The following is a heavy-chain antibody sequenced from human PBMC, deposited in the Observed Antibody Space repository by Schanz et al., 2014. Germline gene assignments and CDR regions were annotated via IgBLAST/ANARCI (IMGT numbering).Heavy chain of an antibody. D-gene: IGHD1-26*01. CDR3: ARGPSSGVWELPDY. CDR1: GFTFSRNA. CDR2: ISGSGDNT. Sequence: EVQLVESGGGLVQPWGSLRLSCAASGFTFSRNAINWVRQAPGRGLEWVSVISGSGDNTNYADSVRGRFTISRDNSKNTMYMQMNSLRAEDTAVYYCARGPSSGVWELPDYWGQGTLVTVSS. J-gene: IGHJ4*02. V-gene: IGHV3-23*04.